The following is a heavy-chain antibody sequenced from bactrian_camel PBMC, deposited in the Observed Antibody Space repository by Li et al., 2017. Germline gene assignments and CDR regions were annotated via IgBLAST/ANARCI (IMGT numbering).Heavy chain of an antibody. Sequence: VQLVESGGGSVQAGGSLRLSCVVSGDIYSRYCMGWFRQAPGKEREGVATFYPAKSSTYYADSVKGRFTGSRDNAKNTVYLQMNSLKPEDTAVYYCVVVIAGARGQGTQVTVS. J-gene: IGHJ4*01. CDR2: FYPAKSST. D-gene: IGHD7*01. CDR3: VVVIAGA. CDR1: GDIYSRYC. V-gene: IGHV3S40*01.